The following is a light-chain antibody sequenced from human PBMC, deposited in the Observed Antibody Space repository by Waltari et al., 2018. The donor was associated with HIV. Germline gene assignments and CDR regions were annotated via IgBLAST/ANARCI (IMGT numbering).Light chain of an antibody. CDR1: SGHSSYA. J-gene: IGLJ2*01. CDR3: QTWDTGIL. CDR2: LNSDGSH. V-gene: IGLV4-69*01. Sequence: QLVLTQSPSASASLGASVKLTCTLSSGHSSYAIAWHQQQPEKGPRYLMKLNSDGSHSKGDGIPDRFSGSSSGAARYLSISSRQAEDEADYYCQTWDTGILFGGGTKLTVL.